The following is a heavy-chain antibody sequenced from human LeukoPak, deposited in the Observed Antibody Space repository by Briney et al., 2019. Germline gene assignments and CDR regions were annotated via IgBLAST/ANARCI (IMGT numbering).Heavy chain of an antibody. D-gene: IGHD6-13*01. CDR2: INPNSGGT. V-gene: IGHV1-2*02. CDR3: ARAAAGLYYFDY. Sequence: AASVKVSCKASGYTFTGYYMHWVRQAPGQGLEWMGWINPNSGGTNYAQKFQGRVTMTGDTSISTAYMELSRLRSDDTAVYYCARAAAGLYYFDYWGQGTLVTVSS. CDR1: GYTFTGYY. J-gene: IGHJ4*02.